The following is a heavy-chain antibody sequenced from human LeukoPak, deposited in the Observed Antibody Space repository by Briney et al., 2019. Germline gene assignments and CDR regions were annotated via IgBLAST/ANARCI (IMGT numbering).Heavy chain of an antibody. V-gene: IGHV3-74*01. D-gene: IGHD2-2*01. J-gene: IGHJ4*02. CDR3: AARGYCSSTSCLLEY. Sequence: GGSLRLSCAASGFTFSSYWMHWVRQAPGKGLVWVSHINSDGSSTSHADSVKGRFTISRDNAKSTLYLQMNSLRAEDTAVYYCAARGYCSSTSCLLEYWGQGTLVTVS. CDR1: GFTFSSYW. CDR2: INSDGSST.